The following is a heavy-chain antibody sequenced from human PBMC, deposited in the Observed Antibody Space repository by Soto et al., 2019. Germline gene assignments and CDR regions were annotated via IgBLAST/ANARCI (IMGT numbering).Heavy chain of an antibody. CDR1: GYTFTSYA. D-gene: IGHD3-22*01. J-gene: IGHJ4*02. CDR2: INAGNGNT. CDR3: ARAEKSYSEGRFMWLGFDY. Sequence: ASVKVSCKASGYTFTSYAMHWVRQAPGQRLEWMGWINAGNGNTKYSQKFQGRVTITRDTSASTAYMELSSLRSEDTAVYYCARAEKSYSEGRFMWLGFDYWGQGTLVTVSS. V-gene: IGHV1-3*01.